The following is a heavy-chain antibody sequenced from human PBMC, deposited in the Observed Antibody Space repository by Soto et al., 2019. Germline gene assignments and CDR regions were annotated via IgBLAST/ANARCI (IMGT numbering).Heavy chain of an antibody. D-gene: IGHD6-19*01. CDR1: GYTFTSYY. J-gene: IGHJ4*02. CDR3: ARGDSSGWHFDY. Sequence: ASVKVSYTASGYTFTSYYMHWVRQAPGQGLEWMGIINPSGGSTSYAQKFQGRVTMTRDTSTSTVYMELSSLRSEDTAVYYCARGDSSGWHFDYWGQGTLVTVSS. CDR2: INPSGGST. V-gene: IGHV1-46*01.